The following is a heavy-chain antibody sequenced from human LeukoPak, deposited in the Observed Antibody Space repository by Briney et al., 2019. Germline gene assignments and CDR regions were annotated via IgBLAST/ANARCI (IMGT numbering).Heavy chain of an antibody. J-gene: IGHJ4*02. D-gene: IGHD3-22*01. Sequence: SDTLSLTCTVSGGSISGYYWSWIRQSPGKGLEWIGYINYSGTTNYNPSLMSRVTISVDTSKNQFSLNLSSVTAADTAVYYCARHGHDSGNFEAHFNYWGQGTLVTVSS. V-gene: IGHV4-59*08. CDR1: GGSISGYY. CDR3: ARHGHDSGNFEAHFNY. CDR2: INYSGTT.